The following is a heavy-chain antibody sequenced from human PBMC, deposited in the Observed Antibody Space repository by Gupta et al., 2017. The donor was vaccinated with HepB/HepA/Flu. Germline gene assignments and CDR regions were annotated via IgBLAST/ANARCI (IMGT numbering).Heavy chain of an antibody. D-gene: IGHD2-21*02. J-gene: IGHJ4*02. CDR2: ISSDGSNK. V-gene: IGHV3-30*09. CDR1: GFTFGSYS. Sequence: QVQVVVSGGGVVQPGRSLRLSCTVSGFTFGSYSMHWVRQAPGKGLEWVKLISSDGSNKYYADSVKGRFAISRDNSNNTLYLQMDGLRDEDTAVYYCARGLGAGAWSFDFWGQGTLVTVSS. CDR3: ARGLGAGAWSFDF.